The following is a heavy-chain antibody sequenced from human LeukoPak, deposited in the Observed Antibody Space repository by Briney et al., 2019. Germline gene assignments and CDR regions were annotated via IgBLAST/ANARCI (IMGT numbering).Heavy chain of an antibody. V-gene: IGHV4-59*01. CDR1: GGSFSGYY. J-gene: IGHJ4*02. Sequence: SETLSLTCAVYGGSFSGYYWSWIRQPPGKGLEWIGYVYYSGSTDYSPSLKSRLTISADTSKNQFSLKLSSVTAADTAVYYCASHRRSHGSEYWGQGTLVTVSS. CDR3: ASHRRSHGSEY. CDR2: VYYSGST. D-gene: IGHD3-10*01.